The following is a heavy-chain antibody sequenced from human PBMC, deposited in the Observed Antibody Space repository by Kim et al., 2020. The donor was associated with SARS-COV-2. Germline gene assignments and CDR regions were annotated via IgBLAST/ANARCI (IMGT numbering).Heavy chain of an antibody. Sequence: ASVKVSCKASGYTFTSYAMHWVRQAPGQRLEWMGWINAGNGNTKYSQKFQGRVTITRDTSASTAYMELSSLRSEDTAVHYCARDRAYYSYYYDSSGYLNDYWGQGTLVTVSS. V-gene: IGHV1-3*01. J-gene: IGHJ4*02. CDR3: ARDRAYYSYYYDSSGYLNDY. CDR1: GYTFTSYA. D-gene: IGHD3-22*01. CDR2: INAGNGNT.